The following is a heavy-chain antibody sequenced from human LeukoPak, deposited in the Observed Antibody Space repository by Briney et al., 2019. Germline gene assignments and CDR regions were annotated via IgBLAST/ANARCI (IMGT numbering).Heavy chain of an antibody. V-gene: IGHV3-48*01. CDR2: ISSSSTTI. J-gene: IGHJ4*02. CDR3: ARHRSGWLQSSFDY. CDR1: GFTFSSYS. Sequence: PGGSLRLSCAASGFTFSSYSMMWVRQAPGKGLEWVSYISSSSTTIHYADSVKGRFTISRDNAKNSVYLQMNSLRAEDTAVYYCARHRSGWLQSSFDYWGQGTLVTVSS. D-gene: IGHD5-24*01.